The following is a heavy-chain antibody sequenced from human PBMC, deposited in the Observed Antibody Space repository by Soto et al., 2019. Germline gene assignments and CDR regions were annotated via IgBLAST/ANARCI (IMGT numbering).Heavy chain of an antibody. Sequence: SETLSLTCTVSGGSINCDYWTWIRQPPGKGLGWIGYIYNSGSTNYNPSLKSRVTISVDTSKNQFSLKLNSVTAADTAVYYCAKEDSRYFDSWGQGTLVTVSS. CDR2: IYNSGST. CDR1: GGSINCDY. CDR3: AKEDSRYFDS. V-gene: IGHV4-59*01. J-gene: IGHJ4*02.